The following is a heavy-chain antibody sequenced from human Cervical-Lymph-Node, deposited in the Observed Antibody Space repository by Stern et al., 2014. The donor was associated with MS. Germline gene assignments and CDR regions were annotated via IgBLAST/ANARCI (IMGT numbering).Heavy chain of an antibody. CDR2: INLSDGAT. J-gene: IGHJ3*01. Sequence: QVQLVESGAEVKKPGASVTVSCRTSGYTFIDYYIHWVRQAPGQGLEWMGIINLSDGATTYAQKFQGRVTMTSDTSTNTAYMQLGSLTSEDTAVFFCAREGADNDAFDVWGQGTMVTVSS. CDR3: AREGADNDAFDV. CDR1: GYTFIDYY. V-gene: IGHV1-46*03. D-gene: IGHD1-26*01.